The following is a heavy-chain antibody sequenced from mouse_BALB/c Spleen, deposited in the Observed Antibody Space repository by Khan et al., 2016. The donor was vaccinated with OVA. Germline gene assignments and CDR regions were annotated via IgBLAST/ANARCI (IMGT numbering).Heavy chain of an antibody. CDR1: GFTFSTYA. CDR2: INSDGDYT. J-gene: IGHJ3*01. D-gene: IGHD2-1*01. CDR3: ARSPYGNFAY. V-gene: IGHV5-9-3*01. Sequence: EVELVESGGGLVKPGGSLKLSCAASGFTFSTYATSWVRQTPEKRLEWVATINSDGDYTYYPDSVTGRFTISRDNAKNTLYLQMSSLRSEDTAMYYCARSPYGNFAYWGQGTLVTVSA.